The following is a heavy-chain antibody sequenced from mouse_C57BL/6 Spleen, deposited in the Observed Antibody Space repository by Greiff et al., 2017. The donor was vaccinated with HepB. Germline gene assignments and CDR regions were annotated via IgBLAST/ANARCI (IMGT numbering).Heavy chain of an antibody. Sequence: EVKLMESGPELVKPGASVKISCKASGYSFTDYNMNWVKQSNGKSLEWIGVINPNYGTTSYNQKFKGKATLTVDQSSSTAYMQLNSLTSEDSAVYYCARAGDSSGAWFAYWGQGTLVTVSA. J-gene: IGHJ3*01. CDR2: INPNYGTT. D-gene: IGHD3-2*02. CDR3: ARAGDSSGAWFAY. CDR1: GYSFTDYN. V-gene: IGHV1-39*01.